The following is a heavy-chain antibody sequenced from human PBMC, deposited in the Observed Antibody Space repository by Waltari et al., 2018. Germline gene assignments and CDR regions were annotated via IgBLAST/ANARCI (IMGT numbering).Heavy chain of an antibody. CDR1: GFTFSSYA. D-gene: IGHD3-9*01. V-gene: IGHV3-30-3*01. CDR3: ARAYDILTGYCDY. CDR2: ISYDGSNK. J-gene: IGHJ4*02. Sequence: QVQLVESGGGVVQPGRSLRLSCAASGFTFSSYAMHWVRQAPGKGLEVVAVISYDGSNKYYADSVKGRFTISRDNSKNTLYLQMNSLRAEDTAVYYCARAYDILTGYCDYWGQGTLVTVSS.